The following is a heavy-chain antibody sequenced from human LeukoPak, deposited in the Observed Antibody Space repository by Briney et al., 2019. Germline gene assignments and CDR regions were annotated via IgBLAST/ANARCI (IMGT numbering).Heavy chain of an antibody. J-gene: IGHJ4*02. CDR2: ITSSGTYI. CDR1: GFTFNNYN. Sequence: GGSLRLSCAASGFTFNNYNMNWVRQAPGRALEWVSSITSSGTYIFYSDSVKGRFTISRDNAKNSLHLQMNSLTAEDTAVYYCARGGGRGDYNERYYFDYWGQGTLVTVSS. CDR3: ARGGGRGDYNERYYFDY. D-gene: IGHD3-22*01. V-gene: IGHV3-21*01.